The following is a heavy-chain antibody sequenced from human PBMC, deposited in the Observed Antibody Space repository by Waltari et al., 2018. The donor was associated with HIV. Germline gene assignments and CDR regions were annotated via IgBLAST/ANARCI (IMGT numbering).Heavy chain of an antibody. Sequence: QVQLVQSGAEVKKPGSSMKVSCKASRGTFSSSAISWVRQAPGQGLEWMGGIIPVFGTPKYAQKFQGRVTITADESTDTAFLELSNLEFEDTAVYYCARDRRYSGYDFDFWGQGTLVTVSS. CDR3: ARDRRYSGYDFDF. J-gene: IGHJ4*02. CDR1: RGTFSSSA. D-gene: IGHD5-12*01. V-gene: IGHV1-69*01. CDR2: IIPVFGTP.